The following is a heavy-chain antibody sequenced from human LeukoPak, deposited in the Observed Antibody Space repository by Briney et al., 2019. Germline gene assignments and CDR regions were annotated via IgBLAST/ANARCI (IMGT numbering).Heavy chain of an antibody. Sequence: ASVKVSCKASGYTFTGYYMHWVRQAPGQGLEWMGRINPNSGGTNYAQKFQGRVTMTRDTSISTAYMELSRLRSDDTAVYYCASLGYCSSTSCSSYYFDYWSQGTLVTVSS. CDR2: INPNSGGT. D-gene: IGHD2-2*01. CDR1: GYTFTGYY. V-gene: IGHV1-2*06. CDR3: ASLGYCSSTSCSSYYFDY. J-gene: IGHJ4*02.